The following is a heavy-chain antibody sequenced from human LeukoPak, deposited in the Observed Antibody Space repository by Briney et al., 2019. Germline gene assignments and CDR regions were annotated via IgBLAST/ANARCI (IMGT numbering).Heavy chain of an antibody. D-gene: IGHD6-6*01. Sequence: PSETLSLTCTVSDGSISSYYWSWIRQPPGKGLEWIGYISYSGSTNYNPSLKSRVTISGDTSKNQFSLKLSSVTAADTAVYYCARHYSGEYSSSSPIFDYWGQGTLVTVSS. CDR3: ARHYSGEYSSSSPIFDY. CDR2: ISYSGST. V-gene: IGHV4-59*08. CDR1: DGSISSYY. J-gene: IGHJ4*02.